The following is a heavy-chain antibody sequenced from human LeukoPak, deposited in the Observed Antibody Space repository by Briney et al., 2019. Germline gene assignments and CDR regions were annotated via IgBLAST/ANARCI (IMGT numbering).Heavy chain of an antibody. D-gene: IGHD6-19*01. CDR1: GGSITNYC. CDR2: LYYTGST. V-gene: IGHV4-59*08. Sequence: PSETLSLICTVSGGSITNYCWSWIRQPPGKGLEWIGYLYYTGSTNYNPSLKSRVTISVDMSKNQFSLKLRSMTAADTAVYYCARHGPGYSSVFDYWGQGTLVTVSS. J-gene: IGHJ4*02. CDR3: ARHGPGYSSVFDY.